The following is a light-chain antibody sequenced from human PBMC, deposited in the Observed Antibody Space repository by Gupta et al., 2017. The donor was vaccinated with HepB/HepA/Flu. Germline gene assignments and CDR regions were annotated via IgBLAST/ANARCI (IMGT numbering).Light chain of an antibody. J-gene: IGLJ3*02. V-gene: IGLV2-14*01. CDR3: RSFTTSSTWV. CDR2: DVT. CDR1: SSDIGSDNY. Sequence: QSSLTQPASVSESPGQSITISCTGSSSDIGSDNYVSWYQQHPGKAPKLIIFDVTNRPSGLSDRFSGSKSGNTASLTISGLQAEDEADYYCRSFTTSSTWVFGGGTKLTVL.